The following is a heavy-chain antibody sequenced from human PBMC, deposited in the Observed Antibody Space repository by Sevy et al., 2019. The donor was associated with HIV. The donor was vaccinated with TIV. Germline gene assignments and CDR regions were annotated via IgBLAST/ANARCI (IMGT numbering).Heavy chain of an antibody. Sequence: SETLSLTCTVSGGSISSSSYYWGWIRQPPGKGLEWIGSIYYSGSTYYNPSLKSRVTISVDTSKNQFSLKLSSVTAADTAVYYCARPRYNWNYVDYWGQGTLVTVSS. CDR2: IYYSGST. D-gene: IGHD1-20*01. J-gene: IGHJ4*02. CDR1: GGSISSSSYY. V-gene: IGHV4-39*01. CDR3: ARPRYNWNYVDY.